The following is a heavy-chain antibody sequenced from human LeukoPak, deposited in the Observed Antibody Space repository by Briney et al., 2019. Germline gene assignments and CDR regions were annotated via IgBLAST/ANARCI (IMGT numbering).Heavy chain of an antibody. D-gene: IGHD1-26*01. CDR2: FDPEDGET. CDR1: GYTLTELS. J-gene: IGHJ4*02. CDR3: ATAISGIVGATDFDY. Sequence: ASVKVSCKVSGYTLTELSMHWMRQAPGKGLEWMGGFDPEDGETIYAQKFQGRVTMTEDTSTDTAYMELSSLRSEDTAVYYCATAISGIVGATDFDYWGQGTLVTVSS. V-gene: IGHV1-24*01.